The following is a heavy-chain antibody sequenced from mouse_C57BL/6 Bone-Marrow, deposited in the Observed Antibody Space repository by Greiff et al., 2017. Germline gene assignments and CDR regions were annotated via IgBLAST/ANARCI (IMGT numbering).Heavy chain of an antibody. V-gene: IGHV14-4*01. D-gene: IGHD1-1*01. Sequence: VQLQQSGAELVRPGASVTLSCTASGFNIKDDYMHWVKQRPEQGLEWIGWIDPENGDTEYASKFQGKATITADTSSNTAYLQLSSLTSEDTAVYYCTTPFTTGYYFDYWGQGTTLTVSS. CDR3: TTPFTTGYYFDY. J-gene: IGHJ2*01. CDR1: GFNIKDDY. CDR2: IDPENGDT.